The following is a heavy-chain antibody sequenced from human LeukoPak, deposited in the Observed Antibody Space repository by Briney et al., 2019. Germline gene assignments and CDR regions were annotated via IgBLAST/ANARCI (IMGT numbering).Heavy chain of an antibody. D-gene: IGHD3-22*01. Sequence: GASVKVSCKASGYTFTSYDINWVRQATGQGLEWMGWMNPNSGNTGYAQKFQGRVTMTRNTSISTAYMELSSLRSEDTAVYYCARGLYYYDSSVYYVDPPPNAADYWGQGTLVTVSS. J-gene: IGHJ4*02. V-gene: IGHV1-8*01. CDR1: GYTFTSYD. CDR3: ARGLYYYDSSVYYVDPPPNAADY. CDR2: MNPNSGNT.